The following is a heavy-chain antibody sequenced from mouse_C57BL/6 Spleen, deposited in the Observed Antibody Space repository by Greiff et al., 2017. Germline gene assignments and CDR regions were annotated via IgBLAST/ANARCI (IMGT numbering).Heavy chain of an antibody. CDR1: GFTFSDSG. CDR2: ISSGSSTI. CDR3: ARPGSMDY. Sequence: EVQLQESGGGLVKPGGSLKLSCAASGFTFSDSGMHWVRQAPEKGLEWVAYISSGSSTIYYADTVKGRFTISRDNAKNTLFLQMTSLRSEDTAMYYCARPGSMDYWGQGTSVTVSS. J-gene: IGHJ4*01. V-gene: IGHV5-17*01.